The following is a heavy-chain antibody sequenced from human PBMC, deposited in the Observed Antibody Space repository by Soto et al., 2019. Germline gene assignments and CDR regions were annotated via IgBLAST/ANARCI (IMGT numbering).Heavy chain of an antibody. Sequence: AVKVSSKASGRTFSSYAISWVRQAPGQGLEWMGGIIPIFGTANYAQKFRGRVTITADESTSTAYMELSSLRSENTAVYYCAREGYKSLWFGELSSGYFDYWGQGTLVTVSS. CDR1: GRTFSSYA. CDR2: IIPIFGTA. J-gene: IGHJ4*02. V-gene: IGHV1-69*13. D-gene: IGHD3-10*01. CDR3: AREGYKSLWFGELSSGYFDY.